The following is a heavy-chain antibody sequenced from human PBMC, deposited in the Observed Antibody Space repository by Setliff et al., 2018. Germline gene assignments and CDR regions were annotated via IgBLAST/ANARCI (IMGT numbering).Heavy chain of an antibody. Sequence: VASVKVSCKASGGTFSSYAISWVRQAPGQGLEWMGGIIPILGIANYAQKFQGRVTITADKSISTAYMELSRLRSDDTAVYYCARGSDTGPYYFDYWGQGTLVTVSS. J-gene: IGHJ4*02. CDR2: IIPILGIA. CDR1: GGTFSSYA. V-gene: IGHV1-69*10. D-gene: IGHD3-10*01. CDR3: ARGSDTGPYYFDY.